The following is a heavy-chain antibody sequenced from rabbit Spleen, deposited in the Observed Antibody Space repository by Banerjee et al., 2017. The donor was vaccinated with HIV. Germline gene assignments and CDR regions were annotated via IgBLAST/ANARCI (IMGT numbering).Heavy chain of an antibody. D-gene: IGHD1-1*01. J-gene: IGHJ4*01. V-gene: IGHV1S45*01. CDR1: GFSFSNKAV. CDR2: INASTGKP. Sequence: QEQLEESGGGLVKPEGSLTLTCKASGFSFSNKAVMCWVRQAPGKGLEWIACINASTGKPVYATWASGRFTISRTSSTTVTLRMTSLTAADRATYFCARDLVGVIGWNFYLWGQGTLVTVS. CDR3: ARDLVGVIGWNFYL.